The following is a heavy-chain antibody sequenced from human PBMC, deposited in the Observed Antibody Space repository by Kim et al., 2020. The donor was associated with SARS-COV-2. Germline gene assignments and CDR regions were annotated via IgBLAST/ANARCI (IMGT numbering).Heavy chain of an antibody. V-gene: IGHV4-34*01. Sequence: SETLSLTCAVYGGSFSGYYWSWIRQPPGKGLEWIGEINHSGSTNYNPSLKSRVTISVVTSKNQFSLKLSSVTAADTAVYYCARGLSFWWSSSSYWGQGTLVTVSS. J-gene: IGHJ4*02. CDR1: GGSFSGYY. D-gene: IGHD6-6*01. CDR3: ARGLSFWWSSSSY. CDR2: INHSGST.